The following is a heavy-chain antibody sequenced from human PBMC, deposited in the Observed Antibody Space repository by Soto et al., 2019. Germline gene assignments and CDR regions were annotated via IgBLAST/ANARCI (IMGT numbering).Heavy chain of an antibody. D-gene: IGHD3-3*01. CDR1: GCTFSSYW. Sequence: GGSRRLSCAASGCTFSSYWMSWGRQAPGKGLEWVANIKQDGSEKYYVDSVKGRFTISRDNAKNSLYLQMNSLRAEDTAVYYCASQLNDFWSGYAFDYWGQGTLVTVSS. V-gene: IGHV3-7*01. J-gene: IGHJ4*02. CDR2: IKQDGSEK. CDR3: ASQLNDFWSGYAFDY.